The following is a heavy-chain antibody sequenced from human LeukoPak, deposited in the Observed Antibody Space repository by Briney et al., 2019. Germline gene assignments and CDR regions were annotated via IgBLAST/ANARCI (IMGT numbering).Heavy chain of an antibody. J-gene: IGHJ3*02. D-gene: IGHD4-17*01. CDR2: ISYDGSNK. V-gene: IGHV3-30*18. Sequence: GGSLRLSCAASGFTFSSYGMHWVRQAPGKGLEWVAVISYDGSNKYYADSVKGRFTISRDSSKNTLYLQMNSLRAEDTAVYYCAKGVYTVTTNNAFDIWGQGTMVTVSS. CDR3: AKGVYTVTTNNAFDI. CDR1: GFTFSSYG.